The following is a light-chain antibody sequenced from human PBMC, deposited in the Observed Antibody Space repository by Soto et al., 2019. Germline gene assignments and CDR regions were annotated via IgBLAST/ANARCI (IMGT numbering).Light chain of an antibody. J-gene: IGLJ1*01. V-gene: IGLV2-18*02. Sequence: QSVLTQPPSVSGSPGQSVTISCTGTSSDVGSYNRVSWYQQPPGTAPKLMIYEVSNRPSGVPDRFSGSKSGNTASLTISGLQAEDEADYYCSSYTSSSTHYVFATGTKVTVL. CDR2: EVS. CDR1: SSDVGSYNR. CDR3: SSYTSSSTHYV.